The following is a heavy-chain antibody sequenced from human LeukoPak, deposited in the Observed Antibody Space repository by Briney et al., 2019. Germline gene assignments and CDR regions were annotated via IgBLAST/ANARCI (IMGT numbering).Heavy chain of an antibody. Sequence: ASVKVSCKASGNTISDSYMHWVRQAPGQGLEWTGIINPSGLSTSYAQKFQGRVTMTRDTSTSIVYMELSSLRSEDTAVYYCARGGSYSYNWLDTWGQGTLVTVSS. CDR3: ARGGSYSYNWLDT. CDR1: GNTISDSY. V-gene: IGHV1-46*01. D-gene: IGHD1-26*01. J-gene: IGHJ5*02. CDR2: INPSGLST.